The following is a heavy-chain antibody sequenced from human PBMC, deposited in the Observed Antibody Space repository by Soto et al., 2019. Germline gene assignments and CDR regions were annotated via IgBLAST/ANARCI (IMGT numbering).Heavy chain of an antibody. CDR2: IFYTGST. J-gene: IGHJ4*02. CDR3: ARQVVTASSPMYYFDY. Sequence: SETLSLTCTVSGGSISSSNYYGGWIRQPPGKGLEWIGSIFYTGSTYYNPSLKSRVTISVDTSKSQFSLKLSSVTAADTAIYYCARQVVTASSPMYYFDYWGQGTLVT. V-gene: IGHV4-39*01. CDR1: GGSISSSNYY. D-gene: IGHD2-21*02.